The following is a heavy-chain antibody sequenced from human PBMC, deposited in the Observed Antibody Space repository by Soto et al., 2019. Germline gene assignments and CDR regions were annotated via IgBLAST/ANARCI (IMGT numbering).Heavy chain of an antibody. V-gene: IGHV3-7*01. Sequence: GGSLRLSCAASGFTFSSYWMSWVRQAPGKGLEWVANIKQDGSEKYYVDSVKGRFTISRDNAKNSLYLQMNSLRAEDTAVYYCARAGHYGDYNWFDPWGQGTLVTV. J-gene: IGHJ5*02. CDR3: ARAGHYGDYNWFDP. CDR2: IKQDGSEK. CDR1: GFTFSSYW. D-gene: IGHD4-17*01.